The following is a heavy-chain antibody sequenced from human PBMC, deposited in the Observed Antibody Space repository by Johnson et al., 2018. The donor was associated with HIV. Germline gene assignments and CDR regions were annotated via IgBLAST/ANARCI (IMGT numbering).Heavy chain of an antibody. V-gene: IGHV3-7*05. Sequence: VQLVESGGGLVQPGGSLRLSCAASGFTFSSYWMSWVRHAPGKGLEWVANIKQDGSEKYYVDSVKGRFTISRDNAKNSLYLQMNSLRAEDTAVYYCARVGATAAFDIWGQGTMVTVSS. CDR1: GFTFSSYW. J-gene: IGHJ3*02. CDR3: ARVGATAAFDI. D-gene: IGHD1-26*01. CDR2: IKQDGSEK.